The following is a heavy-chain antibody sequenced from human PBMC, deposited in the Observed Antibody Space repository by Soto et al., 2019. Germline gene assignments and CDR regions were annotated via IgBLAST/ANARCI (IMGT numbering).Heavy chain of an antibody. J-gene: IGHJ4*02. Sequence: QVQLQQWGAGLLKPSETLSLTCAVYGGSFSGYYWSWIRQPPGKGLEWIGEINHSGSTNYNPSLKSRVTISVDTSKNQLSLKLSSVTAADTAVYYCARGTWYAFWSGYYTPGEFDYWGQGTLVTVSS. CDR3: ARGTWYAFWSGYYTPGEFDY. CDR1: GGSFSGYY. V-gene: IGHV4-34*01. CDR2: INHSGST. D-gene: IGHD3-3*01.